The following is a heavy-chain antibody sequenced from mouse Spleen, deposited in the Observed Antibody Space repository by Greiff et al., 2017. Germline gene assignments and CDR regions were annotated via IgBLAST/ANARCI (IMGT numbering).Heavy chain of an antibody. D-gene: IGHD2-12*01. CDR3: ARGILYWFAY. CDR2: INPYNGGT. J-gene: IGHJ3*01. CDR1: GYTFTDYY. V-gene: IGHV1-19*01. Sequence: VQLQQSGPVLVKPGASVKMSCKASGYTFTDYYMNWVKQSHGKSLEWIGVINPYNGGTSYNQKFKGKATLTVDKSSSTAYMELNSLTSEDSAVYYCARGILYWFAYWGQGTLVTVSA.